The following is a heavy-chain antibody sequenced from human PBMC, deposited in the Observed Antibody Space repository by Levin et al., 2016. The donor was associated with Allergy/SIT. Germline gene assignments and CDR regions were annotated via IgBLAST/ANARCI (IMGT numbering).Heavy chain of an antibody. V-gene: IGHV5-10-1*01. CDR2: IDPSDSYS. J-gene: IGHJ6*02. CDR1: GYSFTSHW. Sequence: KVSCKGSGYSFTSHWISWVRQMPGKGLEWMGRIDPSDSYSNYSPSFQGHVTISVDKSITTAYLQWSSLKASDTAMYYCATHGSSSGWYCLDVWGQGTTVTVSS. CDR3: ATHGSSSGWYCLDV. D-gene: IGHD6-19*01.